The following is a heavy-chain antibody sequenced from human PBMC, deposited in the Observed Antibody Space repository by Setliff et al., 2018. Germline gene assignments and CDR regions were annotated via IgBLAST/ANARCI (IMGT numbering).Heavy chain of an antibody. CDR2: INHSGST. Sequence: SETLSLTCAVYGGSFSTYYWIWIRQPPGKGLEWIGEINHSGSTNYNPSLKSRVTISVNTSKNQFSLKLSSVTAADTALYYCARGLVDERTAYPYAEYFQYWGDGTLVTVSS. V-gene: IGHV4-34*01. D-gene: IGHD3-16*01. CDR3: ARGLVDERTAYPYAEYFQY. CDR1: GGSFSTYY. J-gene: IGHJ4*01.